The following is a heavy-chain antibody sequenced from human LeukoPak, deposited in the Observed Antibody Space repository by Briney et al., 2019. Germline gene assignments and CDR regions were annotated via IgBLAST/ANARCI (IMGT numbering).Heavy chain of an antibody. J-gene: IGHJ4*02. Sequence: SETLSLTCAVYGGSFSGYYWSWIRQPPGKGLEWIGEINHSGSTNYNPSLKSRVTISVDTSKNQFSLKLSSVTAADTAVYYCARDYGGFDYWGQGTLVTVSS. D-gene: IGHD4-23*01. CDR1: GGSFSGYY. CDR2: INHSGST. V-gene: IGHV4-34*01. CDR3: ARDYGGFDY.